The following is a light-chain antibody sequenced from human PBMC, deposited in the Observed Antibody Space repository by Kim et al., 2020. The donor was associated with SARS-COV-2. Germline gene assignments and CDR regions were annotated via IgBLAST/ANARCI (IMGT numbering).Light chain of an antibody. V-gene: IGKV1-5*01. J-gene: IGKJ1*01. CDR2: DAS. Sequence: GDRVTISCRASQSIGYWLAWYQQIPGKPPKFLIYDASSLESGVPSRFSGSGSGTEFTLTISSLQPDDFATYYCQQYKTYSQTFGQGTKVEI. CDR3: QQYKTYSQT. CDR1: QSIGYW.